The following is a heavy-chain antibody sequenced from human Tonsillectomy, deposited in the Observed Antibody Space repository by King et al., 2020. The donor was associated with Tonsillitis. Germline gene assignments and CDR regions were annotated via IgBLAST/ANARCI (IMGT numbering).Heavy chain of an antibody. V-gene: IGHV3-7*03. CDR2: IKQDGSQK. D-gene: IGHD3-10*01. Sequence: VQLVESGGGLVQPGGSLRLSCEASGFPFGNYWMTWVRQAPGKGLEGVANIKQDGSQKSYVDSVKGRFTISRDNAKNSLYLQMNGLRAEDTAVYYCARDQDFHYYGSETSYDAFDIWGQGTKVTVSS. CDR3: ARDQDFHYYGSETSYDAFDI. CDR1: GFPFGNYW. J-gene: IGHJ3*02.